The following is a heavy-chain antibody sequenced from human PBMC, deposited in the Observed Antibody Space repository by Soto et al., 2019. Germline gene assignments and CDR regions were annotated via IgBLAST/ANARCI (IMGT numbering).Heavy chain of an antibody. D-gene: IGHD1-26*01. Sequence: ESGGGVVQPGRSLRLSCVASGFTFSSSGMHWVRQAPGKWLDWVAYISFHGSEKHYADSVKGRFTISRDNSKNTLYLQMNSQTAENTAVYNCVKGRRLTTALPDYWGQGTLVTVSA. CDR3: VKGRRLTTALPDY. CDR1: GFTFSSSG. V-gene: IGHV3-30*18. J-gene: IGHJ4*02. CDR2: ISFHGSEK.